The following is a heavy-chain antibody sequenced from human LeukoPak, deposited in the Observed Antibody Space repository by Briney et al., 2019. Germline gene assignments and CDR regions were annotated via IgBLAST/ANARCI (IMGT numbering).Heavy chain of an antibody. CDR2: IDPSDSYT. J-gene: IGHJ4*02. CDR3: ARHLSGYNGEFHY. Sequence: GESLKISCKGSGYSFTSYWISWLRQMPGKGLEWMGRIDPSDSYTKYSPSFQGHVTISADKSISTAYLQWSSLKASDTAIYHCARHLSGYNGEFHYWGQGTLVTVSS. V-gene: IGHV5-10-1*01. CDR1: GYSFTSYW. D-gene: IGHD4-17*01.